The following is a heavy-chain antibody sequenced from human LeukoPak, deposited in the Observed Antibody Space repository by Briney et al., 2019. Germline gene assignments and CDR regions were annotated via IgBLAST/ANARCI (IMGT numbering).Heavy chain of an antibody. D-gene: IGHD2-2*02. Sequence: PGGSLRLSCAASGFTVSSNYMSWVRQAPGKGLEWVSVIYSGGSTYYADSVKGRFTISRDNAKNSLYLQMNSLRAEDTAVYYCARRLYKNTRRRVAVYFDYWGQGTLVTVSS. CDR3: ARRLYKNTRRRVAVYFDY. CDR2: IYSGGST. CDR1: GFTVSSNY. V-gene: IGHV3-53*01. J-gene: IGHJ4*02.